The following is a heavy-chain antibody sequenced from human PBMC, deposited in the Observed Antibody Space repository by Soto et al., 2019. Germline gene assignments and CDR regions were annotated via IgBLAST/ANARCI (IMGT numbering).Heavy chain of an antibody. CDR3: ARQFSVYGDYGRYFDF. Sequence: PSETLSLTCTVSGVSTSSSGYYWGWIRQPPGKGLEWIGTIYYSGSTYYNPSLKSRVTISVDTSKNQFSLKLSSVTAADTAVYYCARQFSVYGDYGRYFDFWGQGTLVTVSS. CDR2: IYYSGST. J-gene: IGHJ4*02. D-gene: IGHD4-17*01. V-gene: IGHV4-39*01. CDR1: GVSTSSSGYY.